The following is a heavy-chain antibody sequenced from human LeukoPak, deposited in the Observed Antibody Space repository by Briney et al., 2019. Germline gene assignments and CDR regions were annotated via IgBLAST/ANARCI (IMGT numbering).Heavy chain of an antibody. V-gene: IGHV1-18*01. CDR2: ISAYNGNT. J-gene: IGHJ4*02. D-gene: IGHD3-22*01. CDR3: ARGNYYDSSGDFDY. Sequence: ASVKVSCKASGYTFTSYGISWVRQAPGQGLEWMGWISAYNGNTNYAQKLQGRVTMTTDSSTSTAYMELRSLRSDDTAVYYCARGNYYDSSGDFDYWGQGTLVTVSS. CDR1: GYTFTSYG.